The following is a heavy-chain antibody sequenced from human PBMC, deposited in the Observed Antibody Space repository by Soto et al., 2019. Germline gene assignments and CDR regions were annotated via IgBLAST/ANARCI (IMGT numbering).Heavy chain of an antibody. J-gene: IGHJ4*02. Sequence: QVHLVQSGAEVKKPGASVKVSCKASGYSLTSYYMHWVRQAPGQGLEWMGITNPGDGSTRYAQKFKGRVTMTSDTSTSTVYMEMSSLTSEDTGVYYCARSYVTSRPIDYWGQGILVTVSS. CDR2: TNPGDGST. V-gene: IGHV1-46*01. CDR1: GYSLTSYY. CDR3: ARSYVTSRPIDY. D-gene: IGHD3-10*02.